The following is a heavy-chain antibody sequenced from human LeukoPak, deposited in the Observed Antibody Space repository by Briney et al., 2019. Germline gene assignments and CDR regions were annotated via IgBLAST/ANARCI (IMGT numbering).Heavy chain of an antibody. CDR2: IYSGGST. Sequence: GSLRLSCAASGFTVTDNYMSWVRQAPGKGLEWVSVIYSGGSTYYADSVKGRFTISRDNSKNTLYLQMNSLRAEDTAVYYCARGYCGGDCYPDYWGQGTLVTVSS. CDR3: ARGYCGGDCYPDY. V-gene: IGHV3-66*01. J-gene: IGHJ4*02. CDR1: GFTVTDNY. D-gene: IGHD2-21*02.